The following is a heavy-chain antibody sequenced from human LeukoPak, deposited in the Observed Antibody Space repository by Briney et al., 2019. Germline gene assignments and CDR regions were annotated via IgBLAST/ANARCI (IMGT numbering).Heavy chain of an antibody. J-gene: IGHJ2*01. V-gene: IGHV3-74*01. CDR2: INSDGTNT. CDR3: ARDRSSGGIWYFDL. CDR1: GFTFRSYW. Sequence: GGSLRLSCAASGFTFRSYWMHWVRQAPGKGLVWVSRINSDGTNTNYADSVKGRFTISRDNAKNTLYLQMNSLRAEDTAVYYCARDRSSGGIWYFDLWGRGTLVTVSS. D-gene: IGHD2-15*01.